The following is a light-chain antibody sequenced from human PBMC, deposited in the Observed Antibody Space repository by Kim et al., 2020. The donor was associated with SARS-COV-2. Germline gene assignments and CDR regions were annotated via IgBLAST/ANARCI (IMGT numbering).Light chain of an antibody. J-gene: IGKJ1*01. Sequence: DIQLTQSPSSLSASVGDRVTITCRASHNIVSCLNWYQQKPGKAPKFLIYATSSLETGVPARFSGSGSGTDFTLTISNLQPEDFATYYCQQCYNTPRTFGQGTKVDIK. CDR1: HNIVSC. CDR3: QQCYNTPRT. CDR2: ATS. V-gene: IGKV1-39*01.